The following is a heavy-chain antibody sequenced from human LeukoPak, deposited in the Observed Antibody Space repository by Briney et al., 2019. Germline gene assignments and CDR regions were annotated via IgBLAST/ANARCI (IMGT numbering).Heavy chain of an antibody. CDR1: GYTFTSYG. J-gene: IGHJ5*02. Sequence: ASVKVSCKASGYTFTSYGISWVRQAPGQGLEWMGWISAYNGNTNYAQKLPGRVTMTTDTSTSTAYLELRSLRSDDTAVYYCARLEYSSTGGRFDPWGQGTLVTVSS. V-gene: IGHV1-18*01. D-gene: IGHD6-6*01. CDR3: ARLEYSSTGGRFDP. CDR2: ISAYNGNT.